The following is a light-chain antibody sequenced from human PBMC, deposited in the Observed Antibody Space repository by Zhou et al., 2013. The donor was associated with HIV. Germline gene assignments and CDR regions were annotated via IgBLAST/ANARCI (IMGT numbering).Light chain of an antibody. CDR1: QTISTY. V-gene: IGKV1-39*01. Sequence: DIQLTQSPLSLSASVGDRVNVTCRASQTISTYLNWFQQTVGKAPKLLIFGASSLQSGVPARFSGSGSGTQFILTISSVQPDDIATYYCQQSYSTPLFTFGPGTKVDIK. CDR3: QQSYSTPLFT. J-gene: IGKJ3*01. CDR2: GAS.